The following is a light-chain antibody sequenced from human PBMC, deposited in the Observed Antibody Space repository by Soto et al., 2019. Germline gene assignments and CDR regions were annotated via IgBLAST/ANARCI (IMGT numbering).Light chain of an antibody. CDR2: DVS. Sequence: QSVLTQPASVSGSPGQSITISCTGISSDVGGYNYVSWYQQHPGKAPKLMIYDVSNRPSGVSNRFSGSKSGNTASLTISGLQAEDEADYYCSSYTTRSTPGVFGGGTKLTVL. CDR1: SSDVGGYNY. J-gene: IGLJ3*02. CDR3: SSYTTRSTPGV. V-gene: IGLV2-14*01.